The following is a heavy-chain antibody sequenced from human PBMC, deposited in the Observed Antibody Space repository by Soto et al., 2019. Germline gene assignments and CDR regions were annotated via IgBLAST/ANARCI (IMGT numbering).Heavy chain of an antibody. CDR2: IIPIFGTA. V-gene: IGHV1-69*12. CDR3: ARDRGSSGYHYYYGMDV. D-gene: IGHD3-22*01. Sequence: QVQLVQSGAEVKKPGSSVKVSCKASGGTFSSYAISWVRQAPGQGLEWMGGIIPIFGTANYAQKFQGRVTITADDSTSTAYMELSSLRSEDTAVYYCARDRGSSGYHYYYGMDVWGQGTTVTVSS. J-gene: IGHJ6*02. CDR1: GGTFSSYA.